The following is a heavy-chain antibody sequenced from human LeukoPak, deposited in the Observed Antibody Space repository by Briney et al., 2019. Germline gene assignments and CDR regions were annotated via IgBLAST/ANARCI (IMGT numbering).Heavy chain of an antibody. Sequence: GGSLRLSRTASEFTVSRNYMLWVRRAPGKGLEWVSLIFSNGDTHYADSVKGRFTISRDTSKNTVSLQMNSLRVEDTAMYYCTRDQMNYWGQGTLVTVSS. V-gene: IGHV3-53*01. J-gene: IGHJ4*02. CDR3: TRDQMNY. CDR2: IFSNGDT. D-gene: IGHD5-24*01. CDR1: EFTVSRNY.